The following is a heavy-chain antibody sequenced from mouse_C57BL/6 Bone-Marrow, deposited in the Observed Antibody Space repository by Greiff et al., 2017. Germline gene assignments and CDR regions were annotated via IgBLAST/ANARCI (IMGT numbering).Heavy chain of an antibody. CDR3: ARGSYEGYY. CDR1: GYSITSGYY. V-gene: IGHV3-6*01. CDR2: ISYDGSN. J-gene: IGHJ2*01. Sequence: EVQLQQSGPGLVKPSQSLSLTCSVTGYSITSGYYWNWIRQFPGNKLEWMGYISYDGSNNYNPSLKNRISITRDTSKNQFFLKLNSVTTEDTATYYCARGSYEGYYWGQGTTLTVSS. D-gene: IGHD1-1*01.